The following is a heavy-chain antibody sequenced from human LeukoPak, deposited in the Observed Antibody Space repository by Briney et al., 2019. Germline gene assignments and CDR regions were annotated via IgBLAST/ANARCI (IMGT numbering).Heavy chain of an antibody. CDR1: GFTFSSYA. Sequence: GGSLRLSCAASGFTFSSYAMSWVRQATGKGLEWVSAISGSGGSTYYADSVKGRLTISRDNSKNTLYLQMISLRAEDTAVYYCAKEYSGYRAGYYGMDVWGQGTTVTVSS. CDR3: AKEYSGYRAGYYGMDV. D-gene: IGHD5-12*01. J-gene: IGHJ6*02. V-gene: IGHV3-23*01. CDR2: ISGSGGST.